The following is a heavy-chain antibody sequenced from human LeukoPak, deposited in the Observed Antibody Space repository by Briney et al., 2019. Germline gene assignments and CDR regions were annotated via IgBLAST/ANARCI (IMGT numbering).Heavy chain of an antibody. V-gene: IGHV3-48*03. J-gene: IGHJ6*04. CDR3: AELGITMIGGV. CDR2: ISSSGSTI. D-gene: IGHD3-10*02. CDR1: GFTFSSYE. Sequence: GGSLRLSCAASGFTFSSYEMSWVRQAPGKGLEWVSYISSSGSTIYYADSVKGRFTISRDNAKDSLYLQMNSLRAEDTAVYYCAELGITMIGGVWGKGTTVTISS.